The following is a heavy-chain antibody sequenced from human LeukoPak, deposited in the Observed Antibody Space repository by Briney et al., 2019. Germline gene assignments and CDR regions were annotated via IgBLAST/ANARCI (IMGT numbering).Heavy chain of an antibody. V-gene: IGHV4-4*07. CDR3: ARSNDFWSGEYYYYGMDV. D-gene: IGHD3-3*01. CDR1: GGSISSYY. J-gene: IGHJ6*02. Sequence: PSETLSLTCTVSGGSISSYYWSWLRQPAGKGLEWFGRIYTSGSTNYNPSLKSRVIMSVDTSKNQFSLKLSSVTAADTAVYYCARSNDFWSGEYYYYGMDVWGQGTTVTVSS. CDR2: IYTSGST.